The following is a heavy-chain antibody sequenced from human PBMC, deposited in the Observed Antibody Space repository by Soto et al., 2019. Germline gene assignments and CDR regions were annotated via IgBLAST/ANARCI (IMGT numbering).Heavy chain of an antibody. CDR2: IYYSGST. Sequence: SETLSLTCTVSGGSISSYYWSWIRQPPGKGLEWIGYIYYSGSTNYNPSLKSRVTISVDTSKNQFSLKLSSVTAADTAVYYCARDPGSSGWYGAFDPWGQGTLLTVSS. CDR3: ARDPGSSGWYGAFDP. CDR1: GGSISSYY. J-gene: IGHJ5*02. D-gene: IGHD6-19*01. V-gene: IGHV4-59*01.